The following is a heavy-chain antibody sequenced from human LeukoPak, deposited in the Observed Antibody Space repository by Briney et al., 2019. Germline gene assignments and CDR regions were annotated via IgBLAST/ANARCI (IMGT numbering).Heavy chain of an antibody. J-gene: IGHJ4*02. D-gene: IGHD5/OR15-5a*01. V-gene: IGHV3-23*01. CDR1: GFTFSSYA. CDR3: VRGDLRLPRSTPDC. CDR2: ISGSGGST. Sequence: GGSLRLSCAASGFTFSSYAMSWVRQAPGKGLEWVSGISGSGGSTYYADSVKGRFTIFRDNSKNTLYLQMNSLRAEDTAVYYCVRGDLRLPRSTPDCWGQGTLVTVSS.